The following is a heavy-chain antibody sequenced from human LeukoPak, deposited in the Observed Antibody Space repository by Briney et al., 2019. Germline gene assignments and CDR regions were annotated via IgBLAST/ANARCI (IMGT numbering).Heavy chain of an antibody. CDR3: ARDQGYRYGYGDFDY. V-gene: IGHV1-69*01. Sequence: ASVKVSCKASGGTFRSYAISWVRQAPGQGLEWMGGIIPIFCTANYAQKFQGRVTIPADESTSTDYMELSSLRSEDTAVYYCARDQGYRYGYGDFDYWGQGTLVTVSS. J-gene: IGHJ4*02. CDR1: GGTFRSYA. D-gene: IGHD5-18*01. CDR2: IIPIFCTA.